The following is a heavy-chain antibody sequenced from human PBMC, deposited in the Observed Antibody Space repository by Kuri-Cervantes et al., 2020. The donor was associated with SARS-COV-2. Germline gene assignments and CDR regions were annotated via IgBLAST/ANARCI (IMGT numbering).Heavy chain of an antibody. V-gene: IGHV3-21*01. CDR3: ARDLRSGRNYFDY. J-gene: IGHJ4*02. Sequence: GGSLRLSCAASGFTFSSYSTNWVRQAPGEGLEWVSSISSSSSYIYYADSVKGRFTISRDNAKNSLYLQMNSLRAEDTAVYYCARDLRSGRNYFDYWGQGTLVTVSS. D-gene: IGHD3-3*01. CDR1: GFTFSSYS. CDR2: ISSSSSYI.